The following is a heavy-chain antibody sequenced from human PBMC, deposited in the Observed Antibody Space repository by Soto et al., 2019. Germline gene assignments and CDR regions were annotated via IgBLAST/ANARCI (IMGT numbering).Heavy chain of an antibody. Sequence: SETLSLTCTVSGGSISNSGYYWGWIRQPPGKGLEWIGSIYYSGSTYYNPSLKSRVTISVDTSKSQISLKLSSVTAAYTAVYYCARHYRSHITIFGVVILNWFDPWGQGTLVTVSS. D-gene: IGHD3-3*01. CDR2: IYYSGST. CDR1: GGSISNSGYY. CDR3: ARHYRSHITIFGVVILNWFDP. J-gene: IGHJ5*02. V-gene: IGHV4-39*01.